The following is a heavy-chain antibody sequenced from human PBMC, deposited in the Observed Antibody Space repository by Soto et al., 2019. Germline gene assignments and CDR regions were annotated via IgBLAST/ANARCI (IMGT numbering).Heavy chain of an antibody. J-gene: IGHJ5*02. CDR1: GFTFSSYD. D-gene: IGHD3-22*01. CDR2: IGTAGDT. CDR3: ARASGRRYYDSSAHLEFDP. Sequence: VGSLRLSCAASGFTFSSYDMHWVRQATGKGLEWVSAIGTAGDTYYPGSVKGRFTISRENAKNSLYLQMNSLRAGDTAVYYCARASGRRYYDSSAHLEFDPWGQGTLVTVSS. V-gene: IGHV3-13*01.